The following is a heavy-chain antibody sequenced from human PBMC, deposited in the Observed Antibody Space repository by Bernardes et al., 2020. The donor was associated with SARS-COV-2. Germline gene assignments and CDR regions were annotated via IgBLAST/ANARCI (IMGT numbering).Heavy chain of an antibody. J-gene: IGHJ6*03. V-gene: IGHV4-34*01. Sequence: SETLSLTCAVYGGSFSGYYWSWIRQPPGKGLEWIGEINHSGSTNYNPSLKSRVTISVDTSKNQFSLKLSSVTAADTAVYYCARVIAVVEGRGQSKSSFRENYYYYYMDVWGKGTTVTVSS. CDR2: INHSGST. CDR3: ARVIAVVEGRGQSKSSFRENYYYYYMDV. CDR1: GGSFSGYY. D-gene: IGHD6-19*01.